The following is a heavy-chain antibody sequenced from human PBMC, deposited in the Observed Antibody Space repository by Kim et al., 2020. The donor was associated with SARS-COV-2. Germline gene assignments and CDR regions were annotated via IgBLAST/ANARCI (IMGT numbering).Heavy chain of an antibody. CDR3: AKDLGRTTVTPSGY. J-gene: IGHJ4*02. D-gene: IGHD4-17*01. V-gene: IGHV3-30*18. Sequence: GGSLRLSCAASGFTFSSYGMHWVRQAPGKGLEWVAVISYDGSNKYYADSVKGRFTISRDNSKNTLYLQMNSLRAEDTAVYYCAKDLGRTTVTPSGYWGQGTLVTVSS. CDR1: GFTFSSYG. CDR2: ISYDGSNK.